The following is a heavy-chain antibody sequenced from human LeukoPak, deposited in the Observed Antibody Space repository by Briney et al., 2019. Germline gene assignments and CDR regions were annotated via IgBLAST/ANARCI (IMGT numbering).Heavy chain of an antibody. D-gene: IGHD3-10*01. CDR1: GFTFSSSG. CDR3: ARGMTDYYYGSGNEVDY. V-gene: IGHV3-21*05. J-gene: IGHJ4*02. Sequence: GGSLRLSRAASGFTFSSSGMSWVRQAPGKGLEWVSYISSSGSYRYYADSVKGRFTISRDNAKNSLYLQMNSLRAEDTAVYYCARGMTDYYYGSGNEVDYWGQGTLVTVSS. CDR2: ISSSGSYR.